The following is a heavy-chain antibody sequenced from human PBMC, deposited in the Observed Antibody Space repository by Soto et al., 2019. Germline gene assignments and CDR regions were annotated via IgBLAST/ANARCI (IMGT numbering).Heavy chain of an antibody. Sequence: QLQLQESGPGLVKPSETLSLTCTVSGGSISSSSYYWGWIRQPPGKGLEWIGSIYYSGSTYSNPSPKSRGPLPVGTSKNQFALKLSSVTAADTAVYYCATHSPNPPYYYESSGYYNGHGAFDIWGQGTMVTVSS. CDR2: IYYSGST. CDR3: ATHSPNPPYYYESSGYYNGHGAFDI. CDR1: GGSISSSSYY. D-gene: IGHD3-22*01. J-gene: IGHJ3*02. V-gene: IGHV4-39*01.